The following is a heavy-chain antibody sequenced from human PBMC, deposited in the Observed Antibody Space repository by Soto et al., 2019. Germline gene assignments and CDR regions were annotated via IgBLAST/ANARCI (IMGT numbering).Heavy chain of an antibody. CDR1: GLSVSSSD. V-gene: IGHV3-53*02. D-gene: IGHD6-6*01. CDR2: IYSGGST. J-gene: IGHJ6*02. Sequence: EVHLVETGGGLIQPGGSLRLSCAASGLSVSSSDMSWVRQAPGKGLEWVSVIYSGGSTHDADSVKGRFTISRDNSKNTVHLQMNSLRVDDTAVYFCSTSSRNEYHFAMDAWGQGTTVIFSS. CDR3: STSSRNEYHFAMDA.